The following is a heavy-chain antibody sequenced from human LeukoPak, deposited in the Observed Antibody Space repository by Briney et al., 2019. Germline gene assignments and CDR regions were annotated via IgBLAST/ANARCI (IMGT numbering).Heavy chain of an antibody. J-gene: IGHJ4*02. CDR2: ISAYNGNT. Sequence: GASVKVSCKASGYTFTSYGISWVRQAPGQGLEWMGWISAYNGNTNYAQKLQGRVTMTTDTSTSTAYMELRSLRSDDTAVYYCAGDVNYGGNSRGIDYWGQGTLVTVSS. V-gene: IGHV1-18*01. D-gene: IGHD4-23*01. CDR1: GYTFTSYG. CDR3: AGDVNYGGNSRGIDY.